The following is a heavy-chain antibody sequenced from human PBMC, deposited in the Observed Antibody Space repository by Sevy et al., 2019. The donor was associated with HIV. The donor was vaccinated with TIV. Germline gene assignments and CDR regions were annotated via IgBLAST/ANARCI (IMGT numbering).Heavy chain of an antibody. CDR2: INSDGAAT. Sequence: GGSLRLSCAASGFTLSADWMHWVRQTPGKGLVCVSRINSDGAATHYADSVKGRFIISRDNGKNSLYLQMNSLRVEDTGLYCCTRGTRGVVQSWGQGTLVTVSS. V-gene: IGHV3-74*01. CDR3: TRGTRGVVQS. D-gene: IGHD3-10*01. CDR1: GFTLSADW. J-gene: IGHJ5*02.